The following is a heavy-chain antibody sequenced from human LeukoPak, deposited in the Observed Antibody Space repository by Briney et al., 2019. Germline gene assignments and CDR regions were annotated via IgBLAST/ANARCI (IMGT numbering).Heavy chain of an antibody. Sequence: GESLKISCEASGYSFTSYWIGWVRQMPGKGLEWMGIIYPGDSDTRYSSSFQGQITISADKSISTAYLQWSSLKASDTAMYYCARHERSGNYFDYWGQGTLVTVSS. CDR3: ARHERSGNYFDY. D-gene: IGHD1-26*01. CDR2: IYPGDSDT. CDR1: GYSFTSYW. V-gene: IGHV5-51*01. J-gene: IGHJ4*02.